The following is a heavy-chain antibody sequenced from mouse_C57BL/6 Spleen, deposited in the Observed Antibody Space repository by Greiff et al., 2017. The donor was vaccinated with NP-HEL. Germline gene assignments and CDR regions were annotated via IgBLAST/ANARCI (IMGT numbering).Heavy chain of an antibody. J-gene: IGHJ4*01. Sequence: EVQLVESGGGLVQPKGSLKLSCAASGFTFNTYAMHWVRQAPGKGLEWVARIRSKSSNYATYYADSVKDRFTISRDDSQSMLYLQMNNLKTEDTAMYYCVRENYGSSYYYYAMDYWGQGTSVTVSS. D-gene: IGHD1-1*01. CDR3: VRENYGSSYYYYAMDY. CDR2: IRSKSSNYAT. CDR1: GFTFNTYA. V-gene: IGHV10-3*01.